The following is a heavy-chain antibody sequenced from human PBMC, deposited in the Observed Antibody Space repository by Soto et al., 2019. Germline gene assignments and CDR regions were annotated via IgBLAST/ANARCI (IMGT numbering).Heavy chain of an antibody. CDR1: GGSISSADFY. D-gene: IGHD3-22*01. V-gene: IGHV4-30-4*01. J-gene: IGHJ4*02. Sequence: PSETLSLTCIVSGGSISSADFYWSWIRRPPGKGLEWIGNIHYSGSTHYKSSLKSRVITSVDTSKNQFSLRLSSVTAADTAVYYCASSYYDSGGFYSYYYFDYWGLGTLVT. CDR2: IHYSGST. CDR3: ASSYYDSGGFYSYYYFDY.